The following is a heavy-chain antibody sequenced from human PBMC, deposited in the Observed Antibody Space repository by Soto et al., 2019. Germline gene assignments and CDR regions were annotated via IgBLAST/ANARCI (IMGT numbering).Heavy chain of an antibody. J-gene: IGHJ4*02. CDR1: GFTFSSYA. CDR2: ISGSGGST. D-gene: IGHD3-22*01. V-gene: IGHV3-23*01. Sequence: LRLSCAASGFTFSSYAMSWVRQAPGKGLEWVSAISGSGGSTYYADSVKGRFTISRDNSKNTLYLQMNSLRAEDTAVYYCAASSTYYDDSSGYQWGQGTLVTVSS. CDR3: AASSTYYDDSSGYQ.